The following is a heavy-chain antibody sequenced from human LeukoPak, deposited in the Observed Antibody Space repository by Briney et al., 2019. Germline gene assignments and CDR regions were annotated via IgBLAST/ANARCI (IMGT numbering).Heavy chain of an antibody. J-gene: IGHJ6*03. CDR1: GGTFSSYA. CDR3: ASLSSIAAYYYYYYMDV. Sequence: SVKVSCKASGGTFSSYAISWVRQAPGQGLEWMGGIIPIFGTANYAQKFQGRVTITTDESTSTAYMELSSLRSEDTAVYYCASLSSIAAYYYYYYMDVWGKGTTVTVS. CDR2: IIPIFGTA. D-gene: IGHD6-6*01. V-gene: IGHV1-69*05.